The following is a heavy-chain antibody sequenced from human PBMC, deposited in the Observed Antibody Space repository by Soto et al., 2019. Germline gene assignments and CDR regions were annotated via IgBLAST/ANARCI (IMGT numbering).Heavy chain of an antibody. D-gene: IGHD3-9*01. J-gene: IGHJ4*02. V-gene: IGHV3-23*01. Sequence: DVQLLDSGGGLVQPGGSLRLSCAASGFTFNNYAMSWVRQSPGKGLEWGSTISVSGANTSYADSVKGRFIISRDDSKNTLYLQMNSLGAEDTAVYYCAKDLGLGVIAGYPHDCWCQGTLDTVSS. CDR1: GFTFNNYA. CDR2: ISVSGANT. CDR3: AKDLGLGVIAGYPHDC.